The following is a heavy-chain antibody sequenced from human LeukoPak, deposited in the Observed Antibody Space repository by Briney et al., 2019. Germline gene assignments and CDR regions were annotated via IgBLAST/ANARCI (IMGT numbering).Heavy chain of an antibody. CDR3: ARVIPSLRYFDY. Sequence: PSQTLSLTCTVSGGSISSGGYYWSWIRQHPGKGLEWIGYIYYSGSTYYNPSLKSRVTISVDTSKNQFSLKLSSVTAADTAVYYWARVIPSLRYFDYWGQGTLVTVSS. CDR1: GGSISSGGYY. D-gene: IGHD3-16*01. J-gene: IGHJ4*02. V-gene: IGHV4-31*03. CDR2: IYYSGST.